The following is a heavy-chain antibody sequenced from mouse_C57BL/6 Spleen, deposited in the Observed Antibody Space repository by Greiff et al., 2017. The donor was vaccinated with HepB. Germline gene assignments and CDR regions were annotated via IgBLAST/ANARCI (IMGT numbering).Heavy chain of an antibody. CDR2: IYPGDGDT. V-gene: IGHV1-80*01. Sequence: VKLMESGAELVKPGASVKISCKASGYAFSSYWMNWVKQRPGKGLEWIGQIYPGDGDTNYNGKFKGKATLTADKSSSTAYMQLSSLTSEDSAVYFCARSDTTVVATDWYFDVWGTGTTVTVSS. J-gene: IGHJ1*03. D-gene: IGHD1-1*01. CDR1: GYAFSSYW. CDR3: ARSDTTVVATDWYFDV.